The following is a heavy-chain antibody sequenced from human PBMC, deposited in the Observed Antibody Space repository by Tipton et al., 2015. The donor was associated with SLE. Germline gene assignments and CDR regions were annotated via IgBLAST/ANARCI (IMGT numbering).Heavy chain of an antibody. Sequence: RSLRLSCAVSGITFGAYAFHWVRQAPGKGLEWVAVISYDGGQKYYTESVKGRFTISRDNAKNTLFLQMSSLRVEDMAVYYCAKDLRGDGSWSDSYYYYGMDVWGQGTTVTVSS. V-gene: IGHV3-30*04. CDR3: AKDLRGDGSWSDSYYYYGMDV. CDR1: GITFGAYA. CDR2: ISYDGGQK. J-gene: IGHJ6*02. D-gene: IGHD6-13*01.